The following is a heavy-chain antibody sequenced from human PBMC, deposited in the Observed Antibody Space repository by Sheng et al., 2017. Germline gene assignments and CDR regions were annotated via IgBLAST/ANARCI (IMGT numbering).Heavy chain of an antibody. Sequence: QVQLQESGPGLVKPSGTLSLTCAVSGVSITTNDCWNWVRQPPGEGLEWIGEICHRGSTNYNPSLKSRVTISVDKSKNQFSLRLSSVTAADTAVYYCATVGADFYTSDWQXYAWWGQGRCSPSPQ. CDR1: GVSITTNDC. CDR3: ATVGADFYTSDWQXYAW. V-gene: IGHV4-4*02. D-gene: IGHD6-19*01. CDR2: ICHRGST. J-gene: IGHJ1*01.